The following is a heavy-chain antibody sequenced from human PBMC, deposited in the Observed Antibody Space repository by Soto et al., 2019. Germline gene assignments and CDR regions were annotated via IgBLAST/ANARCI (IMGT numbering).Heavy chain of an antibody. CDR2: ISGTGGIT. Sequence: EVQLLESGGGLVQPGGSLRLSCAASGFTFRNQDMRWVRQAPGKGLEWVSDISGTGGITYYADSVKGRFTISRDNSKNTVYLQMNSLRAEDTAVYYCAKCRQFRSYFESSGCYSSWGQGTLVTVSS. CDR1: GFTFRNQD. CDR3: AKCRQFRSYFESSGCYSS. J-gene: IGHJ5*02. D-gene: IGHD3-22*01. V-gene: IGHV3-23*01.